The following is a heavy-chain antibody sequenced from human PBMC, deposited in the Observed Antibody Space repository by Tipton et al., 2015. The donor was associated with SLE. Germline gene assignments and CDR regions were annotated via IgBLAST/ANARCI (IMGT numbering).Heavy chain of an antibody. Sequence: TLFLTCAVYGGPFSGYYWSWIRQTPGKGLEWIGEINHSGSTNYNPSLKSRVTISVDTSKNQFSLKLGSVTAADTAMYYCARGPGIERNYYYYYYMDVWGKGTTVTVSS. J-gene: IGHJ6*03. CDR1: GGPFSGYY. CDR3: ARGPGIERNYYYYYYMDV. D-gene: IGHD3-10*01. V-gene: IGHV4-34*01. CDR2: INHSGST.